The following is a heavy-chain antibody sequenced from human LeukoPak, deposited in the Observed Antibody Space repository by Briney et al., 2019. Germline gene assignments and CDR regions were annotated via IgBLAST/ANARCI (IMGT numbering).Heavy chain of an antibody. CDR2: ISYDGSNK. CDR1: GFTFSSYG. CDR3: AKDHYDSSGFDRGYFDY. D-gene: IGHD3-22*01. J-gene: IGHJ4*02. Sequence: GGSLRLSCAASGFTFSSYGMHWVRQAPGKGLEGVAVISYDGSNKYYADSVKGRFTISRDNSKNTLYLQMNSLRAEDTAVYYCAKDHYDSSGFDRGYFDYWGQGTLVTVSS. V-gene: IGHV3-30*18.